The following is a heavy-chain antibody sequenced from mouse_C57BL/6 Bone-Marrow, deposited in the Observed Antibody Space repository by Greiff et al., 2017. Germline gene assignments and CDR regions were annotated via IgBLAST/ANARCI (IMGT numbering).Heavy chain of an antibody. V-gene: IGHV7-3*01. Sequence: EVKLVESGGGLVQPGGSLSLSCAASGFTFTDYYMSWVRQPPGKALEWLGFIRNKANGYTTEYSASGKGRFTISRDNSHSIIYLQMNALRAEDSATYYCASEGSSDWFAYWGQGTLVTVSA. CDR1: GFTFTDYY. CDR3: ASEGSSDWFAY. J-gene: IGHJ3*01. CDR2: IRNKANGYTT. D-gene: IGHD3-2*02.